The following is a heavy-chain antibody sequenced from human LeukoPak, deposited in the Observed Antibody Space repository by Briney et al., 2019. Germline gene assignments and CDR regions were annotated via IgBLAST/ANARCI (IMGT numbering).Heavy chain of an antibody. CDR3: ARYGSGSYIDY. V-gene: IGHV4-59*12. CDR1: GDSIDSYY. J-gene: IGHJ4*02. CDR2: IYYRGTT. D-gene: IGHD3-10*01. Sequence: SSETLSLTCTVSGDSIDSYYWSWIRQPPGKGLEWIGYIYYRGTTSYNPFLKSRVTISVDTSKNQFSLKLNSVTAADTAVYYCARYGSGSYIDYWGQGTLVTVSS.